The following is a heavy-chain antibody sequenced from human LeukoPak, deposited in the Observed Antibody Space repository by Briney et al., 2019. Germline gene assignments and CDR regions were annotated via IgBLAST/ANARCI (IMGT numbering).Heavy chain of an antibody. CDR2: ISAYNGNT. J-gene: IGHJ6*03. V-gene: IGHV1-18*01. CDR3: ARDPQQWLGRDYYYYMDV. CDR1: GYTFTSYG. D-gene: IGHD6-19*01. Sequence: ASVKVSCKASGYTFTSYGISWVRQAPGQGLEWMGWISAYNGNTNYAQKLQGRVTMTTDTSTSTAYMELRSLRSDDTAVYYCARDPQQWLGRDYYYYMDVWGKGTTVTVSS.